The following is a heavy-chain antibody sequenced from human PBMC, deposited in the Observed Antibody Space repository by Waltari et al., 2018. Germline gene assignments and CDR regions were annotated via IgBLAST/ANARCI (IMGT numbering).Heavy chain of an antibody. D-gene: IGHD2-8*01. CDR2: IIPICGTA. CDR3: ARDTQSNGAYYDYGMDV. V-gene: IGHV1-69*01. CDR1: AVTFRSYA. Sequence: QVQLVQSGAEVNKPVSSVKVSCKASAVTFRSYALSWLRQAPGQGLEWMGGIIPICGTANYEQKFQGRVTITADESTSTAYMELSSLRSEDTAVDYCARDTQSNGAYYDYGMDVWGQGTTVTVSS. J-gene: IGHJ6*02.